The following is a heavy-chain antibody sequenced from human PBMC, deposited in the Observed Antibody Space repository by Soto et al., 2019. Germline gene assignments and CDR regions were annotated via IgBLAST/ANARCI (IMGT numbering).Heavy chain of an antibody. CDR2: IYYSGST. CDR1: GGSISSSSYY. CDR3: ATEYIVGTTYYFDY. J-gene: IGHJ4*02. D-gene: IGHD1-26*01. Sequence: PSETLSLTCTVSGGSISSSSYYWGWIRQPPGKGLEWIGSIYYSGSTYYNPSLKSRVTISVDTSKNQFSLKLNSVTAADTAVYYCATEYIVGTTYYFDYWGRGTLVTVS. V-gene: IGHV4-39*01.